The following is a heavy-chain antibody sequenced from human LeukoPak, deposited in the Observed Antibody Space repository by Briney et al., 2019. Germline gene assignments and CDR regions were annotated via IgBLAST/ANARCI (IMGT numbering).Heavy chain of an antibody. J-gene: IGHJ4*02. V-gene: IGHV3-15*01. CDR3: TTDLLAYCGGDCYSDLDFDY. CDR1: GFTSSNAW. D-gene: IGHD2-21*01. CDR2: IKSKTDGGTT. Sequence: GGSLRLSCAASGFTSSNAWMSWVRQAPGKGLEWVGRIKSKTDGGTTDYAAPVKGRFTISRDDSKNTLYLQMNSLKTEDTAVYYCTTDLLAYCGGDCYSDLDFDYWGQGTLVTVSS.